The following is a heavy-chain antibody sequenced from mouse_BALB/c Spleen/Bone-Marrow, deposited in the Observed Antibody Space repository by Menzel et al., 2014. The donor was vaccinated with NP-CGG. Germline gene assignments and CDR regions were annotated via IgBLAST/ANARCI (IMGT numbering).Heavy chain of an antibody. Sequence: EVQLQQSGGGLVQPGGSMKLSCVASGFTFSNYWMNWFRQSPEKGLEWVAEIRLKSNNYATHYAESVIGRFTISRDDSKSGVYLQMNNLRAKDTGIYYCTRRGRGYALDYWGQGTSVTVSS. V-gene: IGHV6-6*02. CDR1: GFTFSNYW. CDR2: IRLKSNNYAT. J-gene: IGHJ4*01. CDR3: TRRGRGYALDY.